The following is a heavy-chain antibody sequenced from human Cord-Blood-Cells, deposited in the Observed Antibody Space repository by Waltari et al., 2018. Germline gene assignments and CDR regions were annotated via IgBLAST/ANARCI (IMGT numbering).Heavy chain of an antibody. V-gene: IGHV1-69*09. CDR3: AHGDGYSSSWYYYYMDV. CDR1: GGTFSSYA. CDR2: IIPILGIA. D-gene: IGHD6-13*01. J-gene: IGHJ6*03. Sequence: QVQLVQSGAEVKKPGSSVKVSCKASGGTFSSYAISWVRQAPGQGLEWMGRIIPILGIANYAQKFQGRVTITADKSTSTAYMELSSLRSEDTAVYYCAHGDGYSSSWYYYYMDVWGKGTTVTVSS.